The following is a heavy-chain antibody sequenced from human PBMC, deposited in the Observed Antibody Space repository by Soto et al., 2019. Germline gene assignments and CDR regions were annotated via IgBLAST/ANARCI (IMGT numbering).Heavy chain of an antibody. CDR1: GYIFTTYG. CDR3: ARGRYGDY. D-gene: IGHD1-1*01. CDR2: ISAHNGNT. V-gene: IGHV1-18*01. J-gene: IGHJ4*02. Sequence: QVHLVQSGAEVKKSGASVKVSCKGSGYIFTTYGITWVRQAPGQGLEWMGWISAHNGNTNYAQKLQGRVTVTRDTSTSTAYMELRNLRSDDTAVYYCARGRYGDYWGQGALVTVSS.